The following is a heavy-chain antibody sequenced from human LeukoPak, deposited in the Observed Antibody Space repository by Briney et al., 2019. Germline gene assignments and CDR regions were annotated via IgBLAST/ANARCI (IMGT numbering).Heavy chain of an antibody. CDR3: AKDPVVVVAATNIIDY. J-gene: IGHJ4*02. D-gene: IGHD2-15*01. Sequence: PGGSLRLSCAASGFTFSSYAMSWVRQAPGKGLEWVSAISGSGGSTYYADSVKGGFTISRDNSKNTLYLQMNSLRAEDTAVYYCAKDPVVVVAATNIIDYWGQGTLVTVSS. CDR2: ISGSGGST. CDR1: GFTFSSYA. V-gene: IGHV3-23*01.